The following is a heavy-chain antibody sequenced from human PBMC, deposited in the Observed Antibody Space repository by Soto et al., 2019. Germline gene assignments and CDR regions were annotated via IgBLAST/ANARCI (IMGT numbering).Heavy chain of an antibody. CDR2: IYHSGST. CDR3: ARNSNNHYYHSNADNWFDP. CDR1: GGSISSGGYS. V-gene: IGHV4-30-2*01. D-gene: IGHD3-22*01. Sequence: SETLSLTCAVSGGSISSGGYSWSWIRQPPGKGLEWIGYIYHSGSTYYKPSLKRRVTISVNTSKKQFSLKLTSVTAADTAVFYCARNSNNHYYHSNADNWFDPWGQGTLVTVSS. J-gene: IGHJ5*02.